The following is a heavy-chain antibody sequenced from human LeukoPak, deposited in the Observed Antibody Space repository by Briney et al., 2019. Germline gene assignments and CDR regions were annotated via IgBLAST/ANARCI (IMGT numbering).Heavy chain of an antibody. V-gene: IGHV3-33*01. Sequence: GGSLRLSCAASGYTFSYYVMHWVRQAPGKGLEWVAVIWYDGSNKYYADSVKGRFTISRDNSKNTLYLLMNSLRADDTAVYYCARGSRRAAGALDSWGRGTLVTVSS. D-gene: IGHD6-13*01. CDR2: IWYDGSNK. J-gene: IGHJ4*02. CDR1: GYTFSYYV. CDR3: ARGSRRAAGALDS.